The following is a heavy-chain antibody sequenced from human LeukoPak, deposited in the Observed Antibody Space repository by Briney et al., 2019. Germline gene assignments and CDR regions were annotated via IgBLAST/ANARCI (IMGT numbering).Heavy chain of an antibody. Sequence: PGGSLRLSCAASGFTFSSYSMNWVRQAPGKGLEWVSSISSSSSYIYYADSVKGRFTISRDNAKNSLYLQMNSLRAEDTAVYYCARETYYYGSGQRPHYYYGMDVWGQGTTVTVSS. V-gene: IGHV3-21*01. CDR1: GFTFSSYS. CDR3: ARETYYYGSGQRPHYYYGMDV. J-gene: IGHJ6*02. CDR2: ISSSSSYI. D-gene: IGHD3-10*01.